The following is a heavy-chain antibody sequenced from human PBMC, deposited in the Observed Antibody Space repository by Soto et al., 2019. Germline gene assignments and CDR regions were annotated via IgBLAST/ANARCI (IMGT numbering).Heavy chain of an antibody. CDR1: GYTFTNYG. Sequence: VQLVQSGAEVKKPGASVKVSCKASGYTFTNYGINWVRQAPGQGLEWLGWVSAYNGERRYAQRVQARVIMTTDTSTTTAYMELRSLRSDDTAVYYCSRRTSIPASGDYWGQGTLVTVSS. V-gene: IGHV1-18*01. D-gene: IGHD6-6*01. J-gene: IGHJ4*01. CDR3: SRRTSIPASGDY. CDR2: VSAYNGER.